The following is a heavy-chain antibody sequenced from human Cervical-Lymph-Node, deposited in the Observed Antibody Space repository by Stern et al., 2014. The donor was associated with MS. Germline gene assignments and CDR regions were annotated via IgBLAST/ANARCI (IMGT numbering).Heavy chain of an antibody. J-gene: IGHJ3*02. V-gene: IGHV4-4*02. D-gene: IGHD6-6*01. CDR3: AREGYSSSYDAFDI. Sequence: QVQLQESGPGLVKPSGTLSLTCAVSGGSISSSNWWSWVRQPPGKGLEWIGVIYHRGSTNYNPSLTSSVTISVDKSKTQFSLKLSSVTAADTAVYYCAREGYSSSYDAFDIWGQGTMVTVSS. CDR1: GGSISSSNW. CDR2: IYHRGST.